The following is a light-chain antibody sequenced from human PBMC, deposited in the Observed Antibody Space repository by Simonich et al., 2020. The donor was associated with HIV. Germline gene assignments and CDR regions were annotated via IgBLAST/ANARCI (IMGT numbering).Light chain of an antibody. Sequence: VETQNSISLSVHPGQPALISCKSTPGLLHSDGKTYLYWYLQKTGQSPQLLMYEVSNRFSGVPDRFSGSGSGTDFTLRISRVEAEDLGVYYCVQSIQLPRTFGPGTKLDMK. J-gene: IGKJ3*01. V-gene: IGKV2D-29*02. CDR2: EVS. CDR1: PGLLHSDGKTY. CDR3: VQSIQLPRT.